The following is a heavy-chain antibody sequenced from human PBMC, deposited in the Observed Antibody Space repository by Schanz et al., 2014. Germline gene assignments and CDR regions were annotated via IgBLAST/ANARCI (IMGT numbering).Heavy chain of an antibody. V-gene: IGHV3-11*01. Sequence: QVQLVDSGGGLVKPGGSLRLSCAASGFTFSDYYMTRIRQAPGKGLEWVSDISDSGDSTHYADYVKGRFTISRDNAKSTLFLQPSSLRAADTAVYYCAKGAGPASYLDAWGQGTLVTVSS. CDR3: AKGAGPASYLDA. CDR2: ISDSGDST. D-gene: IGHD2-15*01. J-gene: IGHJ4*02. CDR1: GFTFSDYY.